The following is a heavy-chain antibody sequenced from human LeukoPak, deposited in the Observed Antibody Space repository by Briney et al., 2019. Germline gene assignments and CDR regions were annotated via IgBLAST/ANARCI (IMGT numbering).Heavy chain of an antibody. J-gene: IGHJ4*02. CDR1: GFTFSRYS. CDR2: IDEHGTTI. Sequence: GGSLRHSCAASGFTFSRYSMHWVRQAPGEGRGWVSRIDEHGTTIDYADSVRDRFTISRDNAKNTLYLHMNSLRVEDTAMYYCARDVGGAGSHWGQGSLVTVSS. V-gene: IGHV3-74*01. CDR3: ARDVGGAGSH. D-gene: IGHD3-10*01.